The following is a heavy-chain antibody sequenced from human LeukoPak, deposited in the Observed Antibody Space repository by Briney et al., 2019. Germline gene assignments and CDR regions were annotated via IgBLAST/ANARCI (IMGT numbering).Heavy chain of an antibody. D-gene: IGHD5-24*01. CDR1: GYSISNDYY. CDR2: IHHSGRT. V-gene: IGHV4-38-2*01. CDR3: ARHSGDGYSNPGSTFDI. J-gene: IGHJ3*02. Sequence: SETLSLTYAVSGYSISNDYYWGWIRQPPGKGLEWIASIHHSGRTYYNPSPKSRVTISVDTSKNQFSLKLSFVTAADTAVYYCARHSGDGYSNPGSTFDIWGQGTVVTVSS.